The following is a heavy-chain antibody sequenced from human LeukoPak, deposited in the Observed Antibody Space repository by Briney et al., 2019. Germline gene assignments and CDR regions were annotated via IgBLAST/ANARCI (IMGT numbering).Heavy chain of an antibody. CDR1: GYTFTSYG. CDR3: ARDRVIVVVGDY. J-gene: IGHJ4*02. CDR2: ISAYNGNT. Sequence: GASVKVSCKASGYTFTSYGIIWVRQAPGQGLEWMGWISAYNGNTNYAQKLQGRVTMTTDTSTSTAYMELRSLRSDDTAVYYRARDRVIVVVGDYWGQGTLVTVSS. V-gene: IGHV1-18*01. D-gene: IGHD3-22*01.